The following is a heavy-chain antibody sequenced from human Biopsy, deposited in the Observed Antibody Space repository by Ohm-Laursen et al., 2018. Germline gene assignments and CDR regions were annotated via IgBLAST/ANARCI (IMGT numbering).Heavy chain of an antibody. J-gene: IGHJ4*02. Sequence: SQTLSLTCPVSGGSISSGGSYWSWIRQRPGKGLEWIGYIFNSANTYYNPSLKSRVTISVDTSKNQFSLKLSSVTAADTAVYYCARLGSGDYFPTFFDFWGQGALVTVSS. D-gene: IGHD5-12*01. V-gene: IGHV4-31*03. CDR2: IFNSANT. CDR1: GGSISSGGSY. CDR3: ARLGSGDYFPTFFDF.